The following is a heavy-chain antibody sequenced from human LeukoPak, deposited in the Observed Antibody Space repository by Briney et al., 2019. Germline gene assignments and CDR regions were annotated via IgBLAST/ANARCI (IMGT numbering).Heavy chain of an antibody. V-gene: IGHV3-64D*06. CDR2: ISSNGGIT. Sequence: GGSLRLSCSASGFTFSSYPMHWVRQAPGKGLQYVSAISSNGGITYYADSVKDRFTISRDNSKNTLYLQMSSLRAGDMAVYYCVKVSVTGTSVDYWGQGTLVTVSS. J-gene: IGHJ4*02. D-gene: IGHD6-19*01. CDR1: GFTFSSYP. CDR3: VKVSVTGTSVDY.